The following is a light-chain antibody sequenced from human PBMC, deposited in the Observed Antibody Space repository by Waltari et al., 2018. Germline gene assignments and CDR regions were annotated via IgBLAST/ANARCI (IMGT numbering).Light chain of an antibody. V-gene: IGKV1-5*03. CDR1: QTIDTW. J-gene: IGKJ1*01. CDR3: QQYDSWT. Sequence: DIQMTQSTSTLSASVGDRVTITCRASQTIDTWLAWYQQKPGTPPKLLIYKASTLESGVPSRFSGSGSGTEFTLTINSLQPDDVATYYCQQYDSWTFGQGTKVDIK. CDR2: KAS.